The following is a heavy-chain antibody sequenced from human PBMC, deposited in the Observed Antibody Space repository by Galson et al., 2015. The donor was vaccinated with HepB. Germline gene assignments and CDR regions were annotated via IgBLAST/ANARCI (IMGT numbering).Heavy chain of an antibody. CDR2: ISGSGGST. Sequence: SLRLSCAASGFTFSSYAMSWVRQAPGKGLEWVSAISGSGGSTYYADSVKGRFTISRDNSKNTLYLQMNSLRAEDTDVYYCAKDHPSDAPPRYCSSTSCYGGWGDYYYYGMDVWGQGTTVTVSS. D-gene: IGHD2-2*01. CDR1: GFTFSSYA. V-gene: IGHV3-23*01. CDR3: AKDHPSDAPPRYCSSTSCYGGWGDYYYYGMDV. J-gene: IGHJ6*02.